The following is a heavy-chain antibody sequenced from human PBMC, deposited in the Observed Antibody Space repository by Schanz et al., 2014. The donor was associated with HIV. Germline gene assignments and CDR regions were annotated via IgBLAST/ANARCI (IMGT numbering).Heavy chain of an antibody. CDR2: INPSGVST. CDR3: AREYGDYGSGRSFGMDV. J-gene: IGHJ6*02. D-gene: IGHD3-10*01. CDR1: GYIFTNSY. Sequence: QVQLVQSGAAVKKPGASVKVSCKASGYIFTNSYMHWVRQAPGQGLEWMGIINPSGVSTTYAQKFQGRVTMTRVTMTRDTSTSTVYMELSSLRSEDTAVYYCAREYGDYGSGRSFGMDVWGQGTTVTVSS. V-gene: IGHV1-46*01.